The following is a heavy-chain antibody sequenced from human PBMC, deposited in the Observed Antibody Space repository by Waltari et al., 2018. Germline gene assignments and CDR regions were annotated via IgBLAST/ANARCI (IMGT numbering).Heavy chain of an antibody. D-gene: IGHD1-20*01. V-gene: IGHV3-23*01. Sequence: EVQLLESGGDLVPPGGSLRLSCAASGITFRNYAINWVRLAPGTGLEWVSAITVGDDTYYADSGKGRFTISRDTSKDSVHLQMNGLRAEDTAIYYCATPFYNWDDPLHSWGQGTLVTVSS. CDR3: ATPFYNWDDPLHS. CDR2: ITVGDDT. J-gene: IGHJ4*02. CDR1: GITFRNYA.